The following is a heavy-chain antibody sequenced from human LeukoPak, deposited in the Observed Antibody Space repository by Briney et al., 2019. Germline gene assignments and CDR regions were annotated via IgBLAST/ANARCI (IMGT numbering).Heavy chain of an antibody. J-gene: IGHJ6*04. CDR2: ISSSGSTI. CDR3: AELGITMIGGV. Sequence: SCTASGYTFTSYGISWVRQAPGKGLEWVSYISSSGSTIYYADSVKGRFTISRDNAKNSLYLQMNSLRAEDTAVYYCAELGITMIGGVWGKGTTVTISS. CDR1: GYTFTSYG. V-gene: IGHV3-48*03. D-gene: IGHD3-10*02.